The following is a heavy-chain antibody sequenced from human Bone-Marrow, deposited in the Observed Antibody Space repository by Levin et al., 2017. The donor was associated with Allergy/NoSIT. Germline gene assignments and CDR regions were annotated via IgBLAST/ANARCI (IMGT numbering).Heavy chain of an antibody. D-gene: IGHD4-17*01. CDR3: VRGGSTVTSDY. CDR2: TWYDGSMK. Sequence: GESLKISCAASGFDFETYGMHWVRRAPGKGLEWVAFTWYDGSMKYYVQSVKGRFTISRDSSKNTLYLQMNSLRAEDTAVYYCVRGGSTVTSDYWGQGTLVTVSS. J-gene: IGHJ4*02. V-gene: IGHV3-33*01. CDR1: GFDFETYG.